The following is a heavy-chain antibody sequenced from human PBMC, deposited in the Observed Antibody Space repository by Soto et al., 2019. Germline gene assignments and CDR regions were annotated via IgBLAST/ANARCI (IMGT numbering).Heavy chain of an antibody. Sequence: EVLLEESGGGLVQPGGSLRLSCAASGITFSTYWMNWVRQAPGRGLEWVANINEDGSKEYYVGSVKGRFTISRDNAKNSLYLQMTSLRVEDTAVYYCARGGRIDIPYQNFDSWGQGTLITVSP. CDR2: INEDGSKE. V-gene: IGHV3-7*01. CDR1: GITFSTYW. D-gene: IGHD2-2*01. J-gene: IGHJ4*02. CDR3: ARGGRIDIPYQNFDS.